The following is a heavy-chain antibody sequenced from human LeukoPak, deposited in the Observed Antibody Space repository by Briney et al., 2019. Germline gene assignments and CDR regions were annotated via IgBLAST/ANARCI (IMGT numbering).Heavy chain of an antibody. J-gene: IGHJ4*02. CDR1: GGSFSGYY. V-gene: IGHV4-34*01. CDR3: ARDLGY. CDR2: INHSGST. Sequence: SETLSLTCAVYGGSFSGYYWSWIRQPPGKGLEWIGEINHSGSTNYNPSLKSRVTISVDTSRNQFSLKLSSVTAADTAVYYCARDLGYWGQGTLVTVSS.